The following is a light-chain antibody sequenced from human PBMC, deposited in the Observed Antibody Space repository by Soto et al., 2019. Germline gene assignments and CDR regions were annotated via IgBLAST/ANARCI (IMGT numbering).Light chain of an antibody. Sequence: DIVMTQCPDSLAGSLGERATINCKSSQSVLYSSNNKNYLAWYQQKPGQPPKLLIYWASTRESGVPDRFSGSGSGTDFTLTISSLQAEDVAVYYCQQYYSTPLTFGGGTKVDIK. V-gene: IGKV4-1*01. CDR1: QSVLYSSNNKNY. J-gene: IGKJ4*01. CDR3: QQYYSTPLT. CDR2: WAS.